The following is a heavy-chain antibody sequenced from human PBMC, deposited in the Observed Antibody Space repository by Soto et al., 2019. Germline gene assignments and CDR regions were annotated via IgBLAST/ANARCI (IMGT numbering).Heavy chain of an antibody. Sequence: QVQLVESGGGVVQLGTSLRLSCAASGFTFNTYAMHWVRQAPGKGLEWVAVISSDGSVKFYADSVKGRFTISRDNSKNTWYLQMKGLRTEDCAVYHCARKEGHGYVGSGSGDYWGQGTVVTVSS. CDR3: ARKEGHGYVGSGSGDY. V-gene: IGHV3-30*03. J-gene: IGHJ4*02. CDR2: ISSDGSVK. CDR1: GFTFNTYA. D-gene: IGHD2-15*01.